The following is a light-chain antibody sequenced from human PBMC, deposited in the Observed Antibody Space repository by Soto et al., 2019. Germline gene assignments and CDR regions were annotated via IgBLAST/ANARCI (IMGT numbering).Light chain of an antibody. Sequence: DIQMTQSPSTLSASVGDRVTITCRASQSIRSWLAWYQQKPGKAPKVLIYKASSLESGAPSRLSGSGSGTEFTLTISSLQPDDFATYYCQQYDSYPLTFGGGTKVEIK. CDR1: QSIRSW. V-gene: IGKV1-5*03. J-gene: IGKJ4*01. CDR3: QQYDSYPLT. CDR2: KAS.